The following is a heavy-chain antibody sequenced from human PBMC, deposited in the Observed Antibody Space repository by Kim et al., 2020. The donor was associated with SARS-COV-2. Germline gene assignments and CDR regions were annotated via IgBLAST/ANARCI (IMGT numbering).Heavy chain of an antibody. CDR2: ISGSGGST. J-gene: IGHJ6*02. CDR1: GFTFSSYA. D-gene: IGHD3-22*01. CDR3: AKAQKGAYYYDSSGYLNLYYYGMDV. V-gene: IGHV3-23*01. Sequence: GGSLRLSCAASGFTFSSYAMSWVRQAPGKGLEWVSAISGSGGSTYYADSVKGRFTISRDNSKNTLYLQMNSLRAEDTAVYYCAKAQKGAYYYDSSGYLNLYYYGMDVWGQGTTVTVSS.